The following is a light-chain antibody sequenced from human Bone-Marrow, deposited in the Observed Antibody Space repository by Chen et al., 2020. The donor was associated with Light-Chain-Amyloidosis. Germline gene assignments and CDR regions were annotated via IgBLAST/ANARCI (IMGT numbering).Light chain of an antibody. V-gene: IGLV2-14*03. Sequence: SALTQLASVSGSLGQSVTISCIGSNSDVGAHKYVSWYQQSPGKAPKLIINDVSDRPSGLSYRFSGSKSGNTASLTIYGLQAEDEADYYCGSYTTTNTLVFGGGTKLTVL. CDR1: NSDVGAHKY. CDR2: DVS. J-gene: IGLJ3*02. CDR3: GSYTTTNTLV.